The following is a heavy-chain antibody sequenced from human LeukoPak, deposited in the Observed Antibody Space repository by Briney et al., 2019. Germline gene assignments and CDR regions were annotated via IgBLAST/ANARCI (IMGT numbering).Heavy chain of an antibody. V-gene: IGHV4-39*07. CDR1: GGSISSSSYY. CDR2: IYYSGST. J-gene: IGHJ4*02. CDR3: AREASYYYGSGSPYFDY. D-gene: IGHD3-10*01. Sequence: SETLSLTCTVSGGSISSSSYYWGWIRQPPGKGLEWIGSIYYSGSTYYNPSLKSRVTISVDTSKNQFSLKLSSVTAADTAVYYCAREASYYYGSGSPYFDYWGQGTLVTVSS.